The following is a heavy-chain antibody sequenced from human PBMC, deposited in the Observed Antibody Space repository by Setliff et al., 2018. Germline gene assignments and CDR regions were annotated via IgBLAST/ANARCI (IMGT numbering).Heavy chain of an antibody. CDR3: ARGPPYYDILTGFDYCYYGMDV. V-gene: IGHV4-34*01. J-gene: IGHJ6*02. Sequence: SETLSLTCAVYGGSFSTYYWIWIRQPPGKGLEWIGEINHSGSTNYNPSLKSRVTISVDTSKNQFSLKLSSVTAADTALYYCARGPPYYDILTGFDYCYYGMDVWGQGTTVTVSS. D-gene: IGHD3-9*01. CDR1: GGSFSTYY. CDR2: INHSGST.